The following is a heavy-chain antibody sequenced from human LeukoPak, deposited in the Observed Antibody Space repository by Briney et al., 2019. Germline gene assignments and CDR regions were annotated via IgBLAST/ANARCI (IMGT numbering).Heavy chain of an antibody. Sequence: ASVKVSCKTSGYTFNDYYVHWVRQAPGQGLEWMGWINPNSGRTNYAPKFQGRVTLTTDTSISTAYMELSGLISVDTALYYCARDSSDVLTGYYHFWGQGTLVTVSS. D-gene: IGHD3-9*01. V-gene: IGHV1-2*02. CDR3: ARDSSDVLTGYYHF. CDR2: INPNSGRT. CDR1: GYTFNDYY. J-gene: IGHJ4*02.